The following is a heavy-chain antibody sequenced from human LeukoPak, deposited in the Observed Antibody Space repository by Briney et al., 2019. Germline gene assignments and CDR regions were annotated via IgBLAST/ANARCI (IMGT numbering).Heavy chain of an antibody. CDR3: ARAKWFGELSSLYLDY. D-gene: IGHD3-10*01. CDR2: IYYSGST. J-gene: IGHJ4*02. Sequence: PSETLSLTCTVSGGSISSYYWSWIRQPPGKGLEWIGYIYYSGSTYYNPSLKSRVTISVDTSKNQFSLKLSSVTAADTAVYYCARAKWFGELSSLYLDYWGQGTLVTVSS. V-gene: IGHV4-59*12. CDR1: GGSISSYY.